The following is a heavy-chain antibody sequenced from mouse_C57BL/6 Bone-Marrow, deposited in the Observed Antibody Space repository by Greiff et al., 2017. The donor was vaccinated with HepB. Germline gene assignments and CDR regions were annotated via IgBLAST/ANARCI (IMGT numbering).Heavy chain of an antibody. J-gene: IGHJ4*01. CDR3: LMVTDYYAMDY. V-gene: IGHV1-69*01. D-gene: IGHD2-2*01. CDR1: GYTFTSYW. CDR2: IDPSDSYT. Sequence: VKLQQPGAELVMPGASVKLSCKASGYTFTSYWMHWVKQRPGQGLEWIGEIDPSDSYTNYNQKFKGKSTLTVDKSSSTAYMQLSSLTSEDSAVYYCLMVTDYYAMDYWGQGTSVTVSS.